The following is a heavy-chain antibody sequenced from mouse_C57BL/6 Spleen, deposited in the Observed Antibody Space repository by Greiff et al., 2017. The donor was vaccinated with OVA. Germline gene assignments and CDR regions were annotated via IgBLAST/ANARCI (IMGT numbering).Heavy chain of an antibody. CDR2: ISSGSSTI. CDR1: GFTFSDYG. Sequence: EVQGVESGGGLVKPGGSLKLSCAASGFTFSDYGMHWVRQAPEKGLEWVAYISSGSSTIYYADTVKGRFTISRDNAKNTLFLQMTSLRSEDTAMYYCARTTVVPRDFDYWGQGTTLTVSS. D-gene: IGHD1-1*01. V-gene: IGHV5-17*01. CDR3: ARTTVVPRDFDY. J-gene: IGHJ2*01.